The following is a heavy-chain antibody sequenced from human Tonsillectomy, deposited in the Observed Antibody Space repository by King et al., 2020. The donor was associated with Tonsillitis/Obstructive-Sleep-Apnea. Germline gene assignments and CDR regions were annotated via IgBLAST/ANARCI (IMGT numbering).Heavy chain of an antibody. Sequence: VQLQQWGAGLLKPSETLSLTCAVYGGSFSGYYWSWIRQPPGKGLEWIGEINHSGSTNYNPSLKSRVTISVDTSKNQFPLKLSSVTAADTAVYYCASLVYCSSTSCYSIFDYWGQGTLVTVSS. CDR3: ASLVYCSSTSCYSIFDY. CDR1: GGSFSGYY. V-gene: IGHV4-34*01. J-gene: IGHJ4*02. CDR2: INHSGST. D-gene: IGHD2-2*01.